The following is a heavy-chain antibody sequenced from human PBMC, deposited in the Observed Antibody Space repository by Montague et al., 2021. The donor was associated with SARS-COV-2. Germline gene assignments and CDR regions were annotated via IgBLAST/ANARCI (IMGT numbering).Heavy chain of an antibody. J-gene: IGHJ5*02. CDR3: ASLTLGYCSSTSCYSDWFDP. CDR2: IDHSGST. Sequence: SETLSLTCAVYGGSFSGYYWSWIRQPPWKGLEWIGEIDHSGSTNYNPSLKSRVTISVDTSKNQFSLKLSSVTAADTAVYYCASLTLGYCSSTSCYSDWFDPWGQGTLVTVSS. CDR1: GGSFSGYY. D-gene: IGHD2-2*02. V-gene: IGHV4-34*01.